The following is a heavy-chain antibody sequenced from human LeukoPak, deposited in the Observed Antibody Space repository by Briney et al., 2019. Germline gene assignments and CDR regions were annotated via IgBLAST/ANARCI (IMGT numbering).Heavy chain of an antibody. V-gene: IGHV1-2*02. CDR1: GYTFTGYY. CDR3: ARAHSSGWYYFDY. CDR2: INPNSGGT. D-gene: IGHD6-19*01. J-gene: IGHJ4*02. Sequence: ASVKVSCKASGYTFTGYYMHWVRQAPGQGLEWMGWINPNSGGTNYAQKFQGRVTMTRDTSTSTAYMELSRLRSDDTAVYYCARAHSSGWYYFDYWGQGTLVTVSS.